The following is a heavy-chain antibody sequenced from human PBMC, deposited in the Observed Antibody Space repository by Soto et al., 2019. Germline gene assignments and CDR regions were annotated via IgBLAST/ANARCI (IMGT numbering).Heavy chain of an antibody. Sequence: EVQLVESGGGLVQPGRSLRLSCAASGFTFDDYAMHWVRQAPGKGLEWVSGISWNSGSIGYADSVKGRFTISRDNAKNSLYLQMNSLRAEDTAVYYCAKAGGGGTPFGFDYWGQGTLVTVSS. D-gene: IGHD3-16*01. CDR1: GFTFDDYA. V-gene: IGHV3-9*01. CDR3: AKAGGGGTPFGFDY. J-gene: IGHJ4*02. CDR2: ISWNSGSI.